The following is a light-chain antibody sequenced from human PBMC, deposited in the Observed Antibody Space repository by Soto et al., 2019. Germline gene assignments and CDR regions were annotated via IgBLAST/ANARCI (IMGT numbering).Light chain of an antibody. CDR3: QQYYTTPWT. CDR1: QSLLYSSNNKNY. J-gene: IGKJ1*01. V-gene: IGKV4-1*01. Sequence: DIVMTQSPDSLAVSLGERATINCKSSQSLLYSSNNKNYLAWYQQKPGQPPKLLIYWASTRESGVPDRFSGGGSGTDLTLTISSLQAEDVAVYYCQQYYTTPWTFGQGTKVEIK. CDR2: WAS.